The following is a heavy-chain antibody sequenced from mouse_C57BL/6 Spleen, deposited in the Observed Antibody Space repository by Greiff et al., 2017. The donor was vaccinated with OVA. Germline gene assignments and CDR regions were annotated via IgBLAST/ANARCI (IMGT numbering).Heavy chain of an antibody. CDR2: IWSGGST. J-gene: IGHJ2*01. D-gene: IGHD1-1*01. CDR3: ARNPPLLRQYYFDY. Sequence: VKLMESGPGLVQPSQSLSITCTVSGFSLTSYGVHWVRQSPGKGLEWLGVIWSGGSTDYNAAFISRLSISKDNSKSQVFFKMNSLQADDTAIYYCARNPPLLRQYYFDYWGQGTTLTVSS. V-gene: IGHV2-2*01. CDR1: GFSLTSYG.